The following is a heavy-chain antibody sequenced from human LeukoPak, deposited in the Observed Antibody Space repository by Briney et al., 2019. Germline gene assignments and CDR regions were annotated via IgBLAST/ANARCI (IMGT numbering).Heavy chain of an antibody. Sequence: PSQTLSLTCTVSGRSISSGSYYWSWIRQPAGKGLEWIGRIYTSGSTNYNPSLKSRVTISVDTSKNQFSLKLSSVTAADTTVYYCARTTITIFGVVIISHYFDYWGQGTLVTVSS. CDR1: GRSISSGSYY. CDR2: IYTSGST. V-gene: IGHV4-61*02. CDR3: ARTTITIFGVVIISHYFDY. D-gene: IGHD3-3*01. J-gene: IGHJ4*02.